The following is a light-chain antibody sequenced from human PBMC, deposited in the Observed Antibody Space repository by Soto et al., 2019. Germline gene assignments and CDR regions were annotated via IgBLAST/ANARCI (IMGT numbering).Light chain of an antibody. V-gene: IGKV3-20*01. CDR3: QQYGGAPRT. CDR2: GAS. CDR1: DRISNEY. Sequence: DIVFTQSPSSLSLTPGERVTLSCRASDRISNEYVAWYQQRPGQAPRLLIYGASRRALGVPDRFSGSGSGADFTLSVNSLEPEDFAVYFCQQYGGAPRTFGQGTKVDI. J-gene: IGKJ1*01.